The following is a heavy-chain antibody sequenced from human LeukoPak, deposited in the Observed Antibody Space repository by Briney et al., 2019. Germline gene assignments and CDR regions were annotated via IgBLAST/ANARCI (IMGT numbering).Heavy chain of an antibody. J-gene: IGHJ4*02. CDR3: AREGMTTVTTAYFDY. D-gene: IGHD4-17*01. Sequence: SSETLSLTCTVSGGSISSYYWTWIRQPAGKGLEWIGRIYTSGSTNYNPSLKSRVTMSVDTSKNQFSLKLSSVTAADTAVYYCAREGMTTVTTAYFDYWGQGTLLTVSS. V-gene: IGHV4-4*07. CDR2: IYTSGST. CDR1: GGSISSYY.